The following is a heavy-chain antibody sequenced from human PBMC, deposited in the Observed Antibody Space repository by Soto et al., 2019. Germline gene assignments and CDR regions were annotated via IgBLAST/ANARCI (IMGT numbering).Heavy chain of an antibody. J-gene: IGHJ5*02. D-gene: IGHD2-15*01. CDR2: IYCTGST. CDR3: ARVVGKNSFDP. V-gene: IGHV4-59*01. CDR1: GGSISGYY. Sequence: SETLSLTCTVSGGSISGYYWSWIRQPPGKGLEWIGYIYCTGSTYYNPSLKSRVTISLDTSRNQFSLKLTSVTAADTAVYYCARVVGKNSFDPWGQGTLVTVSS.